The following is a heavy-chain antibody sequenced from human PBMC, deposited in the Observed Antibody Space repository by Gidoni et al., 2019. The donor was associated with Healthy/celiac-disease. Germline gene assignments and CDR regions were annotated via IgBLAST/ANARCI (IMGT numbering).Heavy chain of an antibody. CDR2: ISYDGSNK. Sequence: QGQLVESGGGVVQPGRSLRLSCAASGFTFSSYAMHWVRQAPGKGLEWVAVISYDGSNKYYADSVKGRFPISRDNSKNTLYLQMNSLRAEDTAVYYCARGAYGGNYYYYYGMDVWGQGTTVTVSS. D-gene: IGHD4-17*01. CDR3: ARGAYGGNYYYYYGMDV. J-gene: IGHJ6*02. CDR1: GFTFSSYA. V-gene: IGHV3-30-3*01.